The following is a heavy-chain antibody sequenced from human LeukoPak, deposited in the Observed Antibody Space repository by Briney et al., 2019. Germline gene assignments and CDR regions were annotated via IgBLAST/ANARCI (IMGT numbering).Heavy chain of an antibody. CDR2: IYYSGST. D-gene: IGHD5-24*01. CDR1: GGSISSYY. V-gene: IGHV4-59*01. J-gene: IGHJ4*02. CDR3: ARAGRTDGYKSYFDY. Sequence: SETLSLTCTVSGGSISSYYWNWIRRPPGKGVEWIGYIYYSGSTNYNPSLKSRVTISVDTSKNQFSLTLSSVTAADTAVYYCARAGRTDGYKSYFDYWGQGTLVTVSS.